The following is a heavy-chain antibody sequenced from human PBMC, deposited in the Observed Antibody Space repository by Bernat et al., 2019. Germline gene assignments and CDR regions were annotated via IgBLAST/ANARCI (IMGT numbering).Heavy chain of an antibody. CDR1: GGTFSSYA. J-gene: IGHJ4*02. Sequence: QAQLVQSGAEVKKPGSSVKVSCKASGGTFSSYAISWVRQAPGQGLEWMGGIIPIFGTANYAQKFQGRVTITADESTSTAYMELSSLRSAATAVDYCAAFGGYSSRPLIFYFDSWGQGPLVTVSS. D-gene: IGHD6-13*01. CDR3: AAFGGYSSRPLIFYFDS. CDR2: IIPIFGTA. V-gene: IGHV1-69*01.